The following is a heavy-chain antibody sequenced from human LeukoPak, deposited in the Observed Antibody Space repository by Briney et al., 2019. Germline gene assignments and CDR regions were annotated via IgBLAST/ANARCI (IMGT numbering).Heavy chain of an antibody. D-gene: IGHD2-2*01. J-gene: IGHJ3*02. Sequence: PGESLKISCKGSGYSFTSYWIGWVRQVPGKGLEWMGIIYPGDSDTRYSPSFQGQVTISADKSIRTAYLQWSSLKASDTAMYYCARRYCSSTFCHGAFDIWGQGTMVTVSS. CDR3: ARRYCSSTFCHGAFDI. V-gene: IGHV5-51*01. CDR2: IYPGDSDT. CDR1: GYSFTSYW.